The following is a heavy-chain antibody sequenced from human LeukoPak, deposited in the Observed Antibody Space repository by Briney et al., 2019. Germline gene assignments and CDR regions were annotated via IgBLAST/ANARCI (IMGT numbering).Heavy chain of an antibody. CDR2: IYYSGST. D-gene: IGHD6-13*01. CDR1: GGSISSSSYY. CDR3: ARLIAAAGILGY. Sequence: PSETLSLTCTVSGGSISSSSYYWGWIRHPPGKGLEWTGSIYYSGSTYYNPSLKSRVTISVDTSKNQFSLKLSSVTAADTAVYYCARLIAAAGILGYWGQGTLVTVSS. V-gene: IGHV4-39*01. J-gene: IGHJ4*02.